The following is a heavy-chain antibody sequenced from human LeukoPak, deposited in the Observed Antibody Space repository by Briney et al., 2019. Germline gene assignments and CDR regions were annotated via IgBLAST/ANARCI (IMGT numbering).Heavy chain of an antibody. Sequence: QPGGSLRLSCAASGFTFSTYSMNWVRQAPGKGLEWVSAISGSGDSTYYGDSVKGRFTISRDNSKNTLYLQMNSLRAEDTAVYYCAKTRPLDSSSWSHGDYWGQGTLVTVSS. CDR2: ISGSGDST. CDR3: AKTRPLDSSSWSHGDY. D-gene: IGHD6-13*01. CDR1: GFTFSTYS. V-gene: IGHV3-23*01. J-gene: IGHJ4*02.